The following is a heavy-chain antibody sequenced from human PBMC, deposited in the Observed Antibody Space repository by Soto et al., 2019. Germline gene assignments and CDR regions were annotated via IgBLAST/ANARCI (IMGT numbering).Heavy chain of an antibody. J-gene: IGHJ6*03. CDR1: GFTVSSNY. D-gene: IGHD5-18*01. Sequence: EVQLVESGGGLVQPGGSLRLSCAASGFTVSSNYMRWVRQAPGKGLEWVSVIYSGGSTYYAASVKGRFTISRDNSKNTRYRQMNSLRAEDTAVYYWARDRFGDTAFGVGYYMDVWGKGTTVTVSS. CDR2: IYSGGST. CDR3: ARDRFGDTAFGVGYYMDV. V-gene: IGHV3-66*01.